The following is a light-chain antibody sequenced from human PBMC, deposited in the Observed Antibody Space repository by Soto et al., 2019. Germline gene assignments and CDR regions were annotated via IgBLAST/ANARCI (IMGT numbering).Light chain of an antibody. J-gene: IGKJ1*01. Sequence: SLLPWARVSLSCRASQRVGSNYLAWYQQKPGQAPRLLIYGASNRATGIPDRFSGSGSGTEFTLTISSLQPDDFATYYCQQYNSYWRTFGQGTKVDIK. CDR3: QQYNSYWRT. V-gene: IGKV3-20*01. CDR1: QRVGSNY. CDR2: GAS.